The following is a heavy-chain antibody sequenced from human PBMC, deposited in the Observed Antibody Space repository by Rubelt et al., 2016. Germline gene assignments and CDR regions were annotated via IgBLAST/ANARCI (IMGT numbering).Heavy chain of an antibody. CDR1: GGSFSGYY. V-gene: IGHV4-34*01. CDR3: AGSERGYVSAFDI. D-gene: IGHD2-15*01. CDR2: INYRWNT. Sequence: QVQLQQWGAGLLKPSETLSLTCAVYGGSFSGYYWSWIRQPPGKGLEWIGGINYRWNTNCNPSLKSRVTISVDTSKNQFALKLSSGTAADTAVYYCAGSERGYVSAFDIWGQGTMVTVSS. J-gene: IGHJ3*02.